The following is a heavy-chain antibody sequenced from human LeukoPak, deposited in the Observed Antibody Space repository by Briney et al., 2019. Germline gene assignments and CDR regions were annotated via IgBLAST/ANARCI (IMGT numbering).Heavy chain of an antibody. J-gene: IGHJ3*02. D-gene: IGHD6-6*01. CDR1: GYTLTELS. CDR2: FDPEDCET. CDR3: ATDRPGVERDAFDI. Sequence: ASVKVSCKVSGYTLTELSMHWVRQAPGRGLEWMGGFDPEDCETIYAQKFQGRVAMTEDTSTDTAYMELSSLRSEDTAVYYCATDRPGVERDAFDIWGQGTMVTVSS. V-gene: IGHV1-24*01.